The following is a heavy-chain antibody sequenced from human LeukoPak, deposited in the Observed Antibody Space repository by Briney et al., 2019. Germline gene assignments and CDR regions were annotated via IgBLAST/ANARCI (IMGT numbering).Heavy chain of an antibody. J-gene: IGHJ4*02. D-gene: IGHD3-10*01. Sequence: PGGSLRLSCAASGFSFSTYEFHWVRHAPGKGLEWVSYISASGQTIYYADSVRGRFTISRDNAKNSLYLQMNSLRAEDTALYYCARDLPGSGSYYTFDYWGQGTLVTVSS. CDR1: GFSFSTYE. V-gene: IGHV3-48*03. CDR2: ISASGQTI. CDR3: ARDLPGSGSYYTFDY.